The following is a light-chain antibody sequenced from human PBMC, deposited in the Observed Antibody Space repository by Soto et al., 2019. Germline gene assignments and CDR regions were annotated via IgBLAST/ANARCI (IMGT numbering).Light chain of an antibody. Sequence: ENVLTQSPGTLSLSPGERATLSCRASQTVSSYLTWYQQRPGQAPRLLIYGAPKRATGIPDRFSGSGSGTDFTLTISRLEPEDFALYYCQQYGTSPITFGQGTRLEIK. J-gene: IGKJ5*01. CDR2: GAP. V-gene: IGKV3-20*01. CDR3: QQYGTSPIT. CDR1: QTVSSY.